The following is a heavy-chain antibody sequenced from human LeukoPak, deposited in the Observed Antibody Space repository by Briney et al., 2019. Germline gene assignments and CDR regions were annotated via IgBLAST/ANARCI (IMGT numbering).Heavy chain of an antibody. CDR3: ARVMVEYDYVWGRYRLGDSYSSSGMDV. D-gene: IGHD3-16*02. CDR2: IYHSGST. V-gene: IGHV4-38-2*01. CDR1: GYSISSGYY. Sequence: KTSETLSLTCAVSGYSISSGYYWGWIQQPPGKGLEWIGSIYHSGSTYYNPSLKSRGTISVDTSKNQFSLKLRSVPAADTAVYYCARVMVEYDYVWGRYRLGDSYSSSGMDVWGKGPTVPVS. J-gene: IGHJ6*04.